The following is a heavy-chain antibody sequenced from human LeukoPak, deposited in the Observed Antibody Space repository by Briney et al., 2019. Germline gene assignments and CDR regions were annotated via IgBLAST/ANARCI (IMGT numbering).Heavy chain of an antibody. CDR2: ISGSSNYI. CDR3: ARTYGSGGSYGMDV. CDR1: GFTFSSYG. V-gene: IGHV3-21*01. J-gene: IGHJ6*02. Sequence: GGSLRLSCAASGFTFSSYGLNWVRQAPGKGLEWVSSISGSSNYIYYADSLKGRFTISRDNAKNSLYPQMNSLRAEDTAVYYCARTYGSGGSYGMDVWGQGTTVTVSS. D-gene: IGHD3-10*01.